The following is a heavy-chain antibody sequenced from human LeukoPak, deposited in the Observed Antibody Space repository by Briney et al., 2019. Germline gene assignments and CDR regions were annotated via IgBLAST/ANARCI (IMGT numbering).Heavy chain of an antibody. CDR2: IYYTGST. Sequence: SETLSLTCTVSGGSVSSYYWSWIRQPPGKGLEWIGYIYYTGSTDYNPSLKSRVTISIDTSKNQFSLKLSSVTAADTAVYYCARAGGVVGATTWNYWGQGTLVTVSS. J-gene: IGHJ4*02. CDR3: ARAGGVVGATTWNY. CDR1: GGSVSSYY. D-gene: IGHD1-26*01. V-gene: IGHV4-59*02.